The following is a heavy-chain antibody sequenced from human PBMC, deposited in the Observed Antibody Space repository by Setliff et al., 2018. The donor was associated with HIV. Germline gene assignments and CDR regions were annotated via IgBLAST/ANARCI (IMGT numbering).Heavy chain of an antibody. D-gene: IGHD1-7*01. CDR3: SRENRIMGSRTFDF. CDR2: IYYSGST. V-gene: IGHV4-59*11. J-gene: IGHJ4*02. Sequence: SETLSLTCSVSGGSISSHYWTWIRQPPGKGLEWIGYIYYSGSTSYNPSLKSRVTISVDSSKNQLSLKVSSVTAADTAVYYCSRENRIMGSRTFDFWGRGTLVTVSS. CDR1: GGSISSHY.